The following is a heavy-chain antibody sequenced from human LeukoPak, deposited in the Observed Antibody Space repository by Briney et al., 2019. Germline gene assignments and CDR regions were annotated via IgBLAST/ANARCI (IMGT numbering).Heavy chain of an antibody. D-gene: IGHD5-12*01. CDR1: GGTFSSYA. CDR2: IIPIFGTA. V-gene: IGHV1-69*01. CDR3: ARRSGYAQPGSYYYYYMDV. J-gene: IGHJ6*03. Sequence: GSSVKVPCKASGGTFSSYAISWVRQAPGQGLEWMGGIIPIFGTANYAQKFQGRVTITADESTSTAYMELSSLRSEDTAVYYCARRSGYAQPGSYYYYYMDVWGKGTTVTVSS.